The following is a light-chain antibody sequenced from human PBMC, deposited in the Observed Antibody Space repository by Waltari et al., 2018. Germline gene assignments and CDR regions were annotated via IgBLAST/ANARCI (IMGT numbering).Light chain of an antibody. J-gene: IGKJ1*01. Sequence: EIVLTQSPGSLSSSPGERVTLSCRASQSVSRALAWDQQKPGQAPRLLIFGASNRATGIPDRFSGSGSETDFSLTISRVEPEDFAVYYCQHYVRLPATFGRGTKVEIK. V-gene: IGKV3-20*01. CDR3: QHYVRLPAT. CDR2: GAS. CDR1: QSVSRA.